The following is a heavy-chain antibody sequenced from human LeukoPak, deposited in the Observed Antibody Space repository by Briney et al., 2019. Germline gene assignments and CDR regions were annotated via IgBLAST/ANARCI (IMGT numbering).Heavy chain of an antibody. D-gene: IGHD6-13*01. Sequence: SDTLSLTCTVSGGSIGSGGYYWSWIRQHPGKGLEWIGYIYYSGSTYYNPSLKSRVTISVDTSKNQFSLNLNSVTAADTAVYYCARDRIAGRWFDPWGQGTLVTVSS. CDR3: ARDRIAGRWFDP. V-gene: IGHV4-31*03. J-gene: IGHJ5*02. CDR1: GGSIGSGGYY. CDR2: IYYSGST.